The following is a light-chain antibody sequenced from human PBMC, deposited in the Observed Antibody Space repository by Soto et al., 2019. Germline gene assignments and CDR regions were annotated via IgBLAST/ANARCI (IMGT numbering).Light chain of an antibody. CDR2: EVT. J-gene: IGLJ1*01. CDR3: SSYTNINTRACV. CDR1: SGDIGSYNR. Sequence: QSVLTQPASVSGSPGQSITISCTGTSGDIGSYNRVSWYQQHPGKAPKLIIYEVTDRPSGVSNRFSGSKSGNTASLTISGLQAEDEAESYCSSYTNINTRACVFGTGTKV. V-gene: IGLV2-14*01.